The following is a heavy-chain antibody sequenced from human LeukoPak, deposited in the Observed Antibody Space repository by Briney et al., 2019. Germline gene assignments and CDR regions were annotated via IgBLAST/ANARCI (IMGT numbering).Heavy chain of an antibody. CDR2: IFGNGAGT. J-gene: IGHJ4*02. Sequence: GGSLRLSCEASGYTFSSYAMSWVRQAPGKGLEWVSSIFGNGAGTHYADSVKGRFTISRDNAKNSLYLQMNSLRAEDTAVYYCANAGTMKAAADYWGQGTLVNVSS. CDR3: ANAGTMKAAADY. CDR1: GYTFSSYA. V-gene: IGHV3-23*01. D-gene: IGHD6-13*01.